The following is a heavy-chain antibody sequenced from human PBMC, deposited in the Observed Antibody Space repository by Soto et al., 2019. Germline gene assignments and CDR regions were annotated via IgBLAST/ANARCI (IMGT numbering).Heavy chain of an antibody. CDR2: ISAYNGNT. V-gene: IGHV1-18*01. J-gene: IGHJ6*02. CDR3: AREYSSSSLPNYYYGMDV. CDR1: GYTFTSYG. Sequence: QVQLVQSGAEVKKPGASVTVSCKASGYTFTSYGISWVRQAPGQGLEWMGWISAYNGNTNYARKLQGRVTMTTDTPTSTAYMELSSLRSDDTAVYYCAREYSSSSLPNYYYGMDVWGQGTTVTVSS. D-gene: IGHD6-6*01.